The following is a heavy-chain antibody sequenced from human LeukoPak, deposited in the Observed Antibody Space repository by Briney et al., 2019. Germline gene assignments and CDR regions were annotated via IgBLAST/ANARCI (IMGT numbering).Heavy chain of an antibody. CDR2: ISGSGGST. V-gene: IGHV3-23*01. D-gene: IGHD3-3*01. J-gene: IGHJ4*02. CDR3: ANLGHEPKGGYDFWSGFVDY. Sequence: GGSLRLSCAASGFTFSSYAMSWVRQAPGKGLEWVSAISGSGGSTYYADSVKGRFTISRDNSKNTLYLQMNSLRAEDTAVYYCANLGHEPKGGYDFWSGFVDYWGQGTLVTVSS. CDR1: GFTFSSYA.